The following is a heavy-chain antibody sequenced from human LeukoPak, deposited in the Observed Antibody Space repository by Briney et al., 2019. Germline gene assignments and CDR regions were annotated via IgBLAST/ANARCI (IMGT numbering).Heavy chain of an antibody. CDR2: IYSGGNT. J-gene: IGHJ4*02. Sequence: GGSLRLSCAASGFTVSSNYMNWVRQAPGKGLEWVSVIYSGGNTYHADSVKGRFTTSRDNAKNTVYLQMNSLRVEDTAVYYCARDPLVYMWGQGSLVTVSS. CDR1: GFTVSSNY. D-gene: IGHD2-2*02. CDR3: ARDPLVYM. V-gene: IGHV3-66*01.